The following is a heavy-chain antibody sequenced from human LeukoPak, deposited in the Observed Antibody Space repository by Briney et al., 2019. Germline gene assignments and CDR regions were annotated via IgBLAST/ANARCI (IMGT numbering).Heavy chain of an antibody. CDR1: GGSFSGYY. J-gene: IGHJ4*02. CDR2: INHSGST. D-gene: IGHD6-19*01. CDR3: ARGEAPYSSGWYYFDY. V-gene: IGHV4-34*01. Sequence: PSETLSLTCAVYGGSFSGYYWSWIRQPPGKGLEWIGEINHSGSTSYNPSLKSRVTISVDTSKNQFSLKLSSVTAADTAVYYCARGEAPYSSGWYYFDYWGQGTLVTVSS.